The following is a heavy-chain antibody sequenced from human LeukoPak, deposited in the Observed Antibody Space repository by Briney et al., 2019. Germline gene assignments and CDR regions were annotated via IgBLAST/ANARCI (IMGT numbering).Heavy chain of an antibody. J-gene: IGHJ6*03. Sequence: SETLSLTCAVYGGSFSGYYWSWIRQPPGKGLEWIGEINHSGSTNYNPPLKYRVTISVDTSKNQFPLKLSSVTAADTAVYYCARRRGCSGGSCYYYYYYMDAWGKGTTVTISS. D-gene: IGHD2-15*01. CDR3: ARRRGCSGGSCYYYYYYMDA. V-gene: IGHV4-34*01. CDR1: GGSFSGYY. CDR2: INHSGST.